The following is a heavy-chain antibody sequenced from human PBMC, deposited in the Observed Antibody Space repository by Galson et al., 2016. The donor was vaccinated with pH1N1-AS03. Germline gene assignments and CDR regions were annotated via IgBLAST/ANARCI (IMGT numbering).Heavy chain of an antibody. D-gene: IGHD3-10*01. Sequence: PALVKPTQTLTLTCAFSGFSLTTSAVGVVWIRQPPGKALEWLALIYWDDDKRYNSSLKSRLTITKDASKNQVVLTMTNMDPVDTATYYCAHDGALDYWGQGIPVTVSS. CDR3: AHDGALDY. J-gene: IGHJ4*02. CDR1: GFSLTTSAVG. CDR2: IYWDDDK. V-gene: IGHV2-5*02.